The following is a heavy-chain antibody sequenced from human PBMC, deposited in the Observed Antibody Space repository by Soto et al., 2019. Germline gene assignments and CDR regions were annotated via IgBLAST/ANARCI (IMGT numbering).Heavy chain of an antibody. V-gene: IGHV3-33*01. CDR2: IWYDGSNK. CDR3: ARTGLERKAGAFDI. J-gene: IGHJ3*02. CDR1: GFTFSSYG. Sequence: ESGGGVVQPGRSLRLSCAASGFTFSSYGMHWVRQAPGKGLEWVAVIWYDGSNKYYADSVKGRFTISRDNSKNTLYLQMNTLRAEDTAVYYCARTGLERKAGAFDIWGQGTMVTVSS. D-gene: IGHD1-1*01.